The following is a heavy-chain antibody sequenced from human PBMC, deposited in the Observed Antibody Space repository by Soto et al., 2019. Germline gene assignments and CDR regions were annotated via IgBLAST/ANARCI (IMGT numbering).Heavy chain of an antibody. CDR2: FDPEDGET. J-gene: IGHJ4*02. Sequence: ASVKVSCKVSGYTLSELYMHWVRQAPGKGLEWMGGFDPEDGETINAQKFQGRVTMTEDTSIDTAYMELSSLRSEDTAVYYCARSIVVVTALDYWGQGTLLTVSS. V-gene: IGHV1-24*01. CDR1: GYTLSELY. CDR3: ARSIVVVTALDY. D-gene: IGHD2-21*02.